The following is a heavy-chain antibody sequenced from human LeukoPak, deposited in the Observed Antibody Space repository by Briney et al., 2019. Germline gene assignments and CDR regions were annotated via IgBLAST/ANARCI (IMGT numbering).Heavy chain of an antibody. CDR3: AKAEVVGDERYHDY. CDR1: GFTFSSYA. D-gene: IGHD1-26*01. CDR2: ISYDGSNK. J-gene: IGHJ4*02. Sequence: GGSLRLSCAASGFTFSSYAMHWVRQAPGKGLEWVAVISYDGSNKYYADSVKGRFTISRDNSKNTLYLQMNSLRAEDTAVYYCAKAEVVGDERYHDYWGQGILVAVSS. V-gene: IGHV3-30-3*01.